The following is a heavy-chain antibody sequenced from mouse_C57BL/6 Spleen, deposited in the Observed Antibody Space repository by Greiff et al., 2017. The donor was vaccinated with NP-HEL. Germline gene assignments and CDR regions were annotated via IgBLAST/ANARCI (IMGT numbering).Heavy chain of an antibody. D-gene: IGHD1-1*01. V-gene: IGHV1-39*01. CDR2: INPNYGTT. J-gene: IGHJ4*01. CDR3: ASHYYGSSYYAMDY. Sequence: VQLKESGPELVKPGASVKISCKASGYSFTDYNMNWVKQSNGKSLEWIGVINPNYGTTSYNQKFKGKATLTVDQSSSTAYMQLNSLTSEDSAVYYCASHYYGSSYYAMDYWGQGTSVTVSS. CDR1: GYSFTDYN.